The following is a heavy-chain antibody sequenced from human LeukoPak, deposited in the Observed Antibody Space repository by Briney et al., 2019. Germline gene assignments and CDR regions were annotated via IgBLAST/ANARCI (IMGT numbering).Heavy chain of an antibody. V-gene: IGHV3-30*02. Sequence: GGSLRLSCAASGFTFSSYGMHWVRQAPGKGLEWVAFIRYDGSNKYYADSVKGRFTISRDNSKNTLYLQMNSLRAEDTAVYYCANDQREYYYGSGSYYNVPYYFDYWGQGTLVTVSS. CDR3: ANDQREYYYGSGSYYNVPYYFDY. CDR1: GFTFSSYG. D-gene: IGHD3-10*01. J-gene: IGHJ4*02. CDR2: IRYDGSNK.